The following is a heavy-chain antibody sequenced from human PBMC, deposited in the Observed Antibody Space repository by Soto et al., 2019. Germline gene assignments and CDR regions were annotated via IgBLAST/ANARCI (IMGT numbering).Heavy chain of an antibody. Sequence: QVQLVQSGAEVRKPGSSVRVACTASGDKFSTYAINWVRQVPGQGLEWLGGIITFFGAAMYAQKFQGRVTITADESATTAYMELRRLRSEDTAVYYCARGGKERFRGSGMDVWGHGNTVTVSS. V-gene: IGHV1-69*01. D-gene: IGHD1-1*01. J-gene: IGHJ6*02. CDR3: ARGGKERFRGSGMDV. CDR1: GDKFSTYA. CDR2: IITFFGAA.